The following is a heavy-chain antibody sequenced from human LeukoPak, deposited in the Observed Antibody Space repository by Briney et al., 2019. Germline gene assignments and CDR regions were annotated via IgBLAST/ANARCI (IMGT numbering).Heavy chain of an antibody. Sequence: GGSLRLSCAASGFTFSSYAMSWVRQAPGKGLEWVSAISGSGGSTYYADSVKGRFTISRDNSKNTLYLQMNSLRAEDTAVYYCAKESASSGGPGNWFDPWGQGTLVTVSS. CDR3: AKESASSGGPGNWFDP. D-gene: IGHD6-19*01. CDR1: GFTFSSYA. CDR2: ISGSGGST. J-gene: IGHJ5*02. V-gene: IGHV3-23*01.